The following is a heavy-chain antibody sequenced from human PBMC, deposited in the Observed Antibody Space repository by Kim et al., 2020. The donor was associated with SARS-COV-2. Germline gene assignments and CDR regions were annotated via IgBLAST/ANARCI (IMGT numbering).Heavy chain of an antibody. D-gene: IGHD2-2*01. V-gene: IGHV3-23*01. CDR1: GFTFGSYA. J-gene: IGHJ2*01. CDR2: ISGTGDST. Sequence: GGSLRLSCAASGFTFGSYAMSWVRQSPGKGLEWVSTISGTGDSTFYADSVKGRFTLSRDNSMNTLHLQMNSLRAEDTALYYCSKGGCSSFTCYTTAWWGR. CDR3: SKGGCSSFTCYTTAW.